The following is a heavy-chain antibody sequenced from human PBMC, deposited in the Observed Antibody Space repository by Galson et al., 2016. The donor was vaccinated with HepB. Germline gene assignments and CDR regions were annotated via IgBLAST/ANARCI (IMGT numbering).Heavy chain of an antibody. CDR2: ISGNSNYI. CDR3: ARDVQWDTGLVYDAFDS. D-gene: IGHD1-26*01. V-gene: IGHV3-21*01. CDR1: GFTLSTYS. J-gene: IGHJ3*02. Sequence: SLRLSCAASGFTLSTYSMNWVRQAPGRGLEWVSFISGNSNYIYYADSVRGRFTISRDNAKNSLFLQMNSLRVEDTAVYYCARDVQWDTGLVYDAFDSWGQVTMVTVSS.